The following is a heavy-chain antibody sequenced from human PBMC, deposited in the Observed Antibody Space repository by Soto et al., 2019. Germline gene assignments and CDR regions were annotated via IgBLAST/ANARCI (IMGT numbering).Heavy chain of an antibody. CDR3: ARDILSGGAYPDS. J-gene: IGHJ5*01. V-gene: IGHV3-21*01. Sequence: GGSLRLSCAASGFTFSTYTMNWVRQAPGKGLEWISSISSGSSYIYYAGSVKGRFTISRDNAKNSLFLQMNSLRADDTAVYYCARDILSGGAYPDSWGQGTKVTSPQ. D-gene: IGHD3-10*01. CDR1: GFTFSTYT. CDR2: ISSGSSYI.